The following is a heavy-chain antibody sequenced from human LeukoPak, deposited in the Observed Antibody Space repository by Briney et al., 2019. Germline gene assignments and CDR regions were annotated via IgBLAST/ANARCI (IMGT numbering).Heavy chain of an antibody. Sequence: GGSLRLSCAASGFTFSKDDFHWVRQAPGKGLEWVAAIGVTGDIYYADSVKGRFTISRDNAKNSLYLQMNSLRAEDTAVYYCARDRSGSISPPDFDYWGQGTLVTVSS. J-gene: IGHJ4*02. CDR2: IGVTGDI. CDR3: ARDRSGSISPPDFDY. V-gene: IGHV3-13*01. CDR1: GFTFSKDD. D-gene: IGHD3-10*01.